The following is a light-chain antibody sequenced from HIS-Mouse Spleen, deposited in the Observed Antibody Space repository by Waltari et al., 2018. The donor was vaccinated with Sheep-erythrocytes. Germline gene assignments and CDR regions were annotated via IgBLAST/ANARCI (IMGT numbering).Light chain of an antibody. CDR2: YDD. Sequence: QSVLTQPPSVSEAPRQRVTISCSGSSSNIGNNAVNWYQQLPGKAPKLLIYYDDMLPSGGSDRFSGSKSCTSASLAISGLQSEDEADYYCAAWDDSLNGPVFGGGTKLTVL. CDR3: AAWDDSLNGPV. V-gene: IGLV1-36*01. J-gene: IGLJ3*02. CDR1: SSNIGNNA.